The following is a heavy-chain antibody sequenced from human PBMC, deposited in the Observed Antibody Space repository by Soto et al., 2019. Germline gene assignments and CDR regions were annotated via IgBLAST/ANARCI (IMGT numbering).Heavy chain of an antibody. CDR1: GFIFSDHY. J-gene: IGHJ4*02. CDR3: VRTVMTTGTTFFDY. D-gene: IGHD4-17*01. CDR2: KRNKAKSYTT. Sequence: EVQLVESGGGLVQPGGSLRLSCAASGFIFSDHYIDWVRQAPGKGLEWVGRKRNKAKSYTTDYAASVKGRFTISRDDSKNSVYLQMNSLETEDTALYYCVRTVMTTGTTFFDYWGQGTLVTVSS. V-gene: IGHV3-72*01.